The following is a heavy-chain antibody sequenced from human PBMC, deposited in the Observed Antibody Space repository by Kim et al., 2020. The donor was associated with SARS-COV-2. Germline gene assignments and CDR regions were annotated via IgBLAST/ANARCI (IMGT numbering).Heavy chain of an antibody. Sequence: GGSLRLSCAASGFTFSSYAMSWVRQAPGKGLEWVSAISGSGGSTYYADSVKGRFTISRDNSKNTLYLQMNSLRAEDTAVYYCAKDYYSSGWCNWFDPWGQGTLVTISS. CDR1: GFTFSSYA. V-gene: IGHV3-23*01. D-gene: IGHD6-19*01. J-gene: IGHJ5*02. CDR2: ISGSGGST. CDR3: AKDYYSSGWCNWFDP.